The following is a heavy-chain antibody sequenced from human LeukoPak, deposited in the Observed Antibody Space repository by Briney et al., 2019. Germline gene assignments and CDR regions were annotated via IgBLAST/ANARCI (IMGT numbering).Heavy chain of an antibody. V-gene: IGHV4-39*07. CDR2: ISYSGST. CDR3: ARVEEGYGSGRRENYYYYYMDV. CDR1: GVSISSSSYY. J-gene: IGHJ6*03. Sequence: SETLSLTCTVSGVSISSSSYYWGWIRQPPGKGLEWIGSISYSGSTYYSPSLKSRVTISLDTSKNQFSLKLRSVTAADTAAYYCARVEEGYGSGRRENYYYYYMDVWGKGTTVTISS. D-gene: IGHD3-10*01.